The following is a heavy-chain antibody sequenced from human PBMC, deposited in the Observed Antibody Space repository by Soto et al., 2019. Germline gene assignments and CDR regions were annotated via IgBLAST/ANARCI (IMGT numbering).Heavy chain of an antibody. J-gene: IGHJ4*02. V-gene: IGHV1-69*06. D-gene: IGHD3-22*01. CDR3: ARPYYDSSGYYLWYFDY. Sequence: QVQLVQSGAEVKKPGSSVKLSYTASGDSFNTFAVTWVRQAPGQGLEWMGGIIPNFDTPNYAQKFQGRVTIIADKSTSTPYMELSSLRSEDTAVYYCARPYYDSSGYYLWYFDYWGQGTLVTVSS. CDR1: GDSFNTFA. CDR2: IIPNFDTP.